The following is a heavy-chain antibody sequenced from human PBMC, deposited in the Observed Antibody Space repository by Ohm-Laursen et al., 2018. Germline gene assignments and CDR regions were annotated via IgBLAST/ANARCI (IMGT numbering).Heavy chain of an antibody. CDR1: GYTFTGYY. D-gene: IGHD1-1*01. V-gene: IGHV1-2*02. J-gene: IGHJ2*01. CDR3: ARGNQLEPYWYFDL. CDR2: INPNSGGT. Sequence: SVKVSCKASGYTFTGYYMHWVRQAPGQGLEWMGWINPNSGGTNYAQKFQGRVTMTRDTSISTAYMELSRLRSDDTAVYYCARGNQLEPYWYFDLWGRGTLVTVSS.